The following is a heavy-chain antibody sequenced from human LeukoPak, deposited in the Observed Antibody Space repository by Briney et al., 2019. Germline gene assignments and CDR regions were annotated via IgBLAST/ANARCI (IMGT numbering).Heavy chain of an antibody. D-gene: IGHD3-3*01. CDR1: GFTFSSYW. CDR2: IKQDGSEK. J-gene: IGHJ6*03. V-gene: IGHV3-7*01. Sequence: TGGSLRLSCAASGFTFSSYWMSWVRQAPRKGLEWVANIKQDGSEKYYVDSVKGRFTISRDNAKNSLYLQMNSLRAEDTAVYYCARDSPYYDFWSGYQNYYYYYMDVWGKGTTVTVSS. CDR3: ARDSPYYDFWSGYQNYYYYYMDV.